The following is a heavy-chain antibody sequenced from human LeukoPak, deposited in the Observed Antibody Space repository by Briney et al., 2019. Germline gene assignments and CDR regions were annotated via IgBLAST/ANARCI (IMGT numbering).Heavy chain of an antibody. V-gene: IGHV4-34*01. Sequence: PSETLSLTCAVYGGSFSGYYWSWIRQPPGKGLEWIGEINHSGSTNYNPSLKSRVTISVDTSKNQFSLKLSSVTAADTAVYYCARGRGRGLLNWFDPWGQGTLVTVSS. CDR3: ARGRGRGLLNWFDP. CDR1: GGSFSGYY. CDR2: INHSGST. J-gene: IGHJ5*02. D-gene: IGHD2-15*01.